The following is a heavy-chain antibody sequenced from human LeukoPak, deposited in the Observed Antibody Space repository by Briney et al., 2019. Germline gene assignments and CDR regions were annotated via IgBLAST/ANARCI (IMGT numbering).Heavy chain of an antibody. CDR2: INHSGST. Sequence: SETLSLTCAVYGGSFSGYYWSWIRQPPGKGLEWIGQINHSGSTNYNPSLKSRVAISVDTSKNQFSLKLSSVTAADTAVYYCARGGGSSGYYLDYWGQGTLVTVSS. J-gene: IGHJ4*02. CDR3: ARGGGSSGYYLDY. D-gene: IGHD3-22*01. V-gene: IGHV4-34*01. CDR1: GGSFSGYY.